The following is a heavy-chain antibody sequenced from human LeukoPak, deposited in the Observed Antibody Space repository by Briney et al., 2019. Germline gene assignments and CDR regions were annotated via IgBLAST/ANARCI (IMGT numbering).Heavy chain of an antibody. V-gene: IGHV3-30*03. J-gene: IGHJ3*02. CDR3: ARAIYDYVWGSYRYNAFDI. Sequence: GGSLRLSCAASGFTFSSYGMHWVRQAPGRGLEWVAVISYDGSNKYYADSVKGRFTISRDNSKNTLYLQMNSLRAEDTAVYYCARAIYDYVWGSYRYNAFDIWGQGTMVTVSS. D-gene: IGHD3-16*02. CDR2: ISYDGSNK. CDR1: GFTFSSYG.